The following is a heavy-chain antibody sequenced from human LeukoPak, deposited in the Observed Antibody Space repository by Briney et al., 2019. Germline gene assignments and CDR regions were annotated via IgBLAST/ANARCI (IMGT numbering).Heavy chain of an antibody. J-gene: IGHJ4*02. CDR3: ARHAQWFGEPHFDY. CDR2: IYTSGST. CDR1: GGSISSYY. D-gene: IGHD3-10*01. V-gene: IGHV4-4*07. Sequence: SSETLSLTCTVSGGSISSYYWSWIRQPAGKGLEWIGRIYTSGSTNYNPSLKSRVTMSVDTSKNQFSLKLSSVTAADTAVYYCARHAQWFGEPHFDYWGPGTLVTVSS.